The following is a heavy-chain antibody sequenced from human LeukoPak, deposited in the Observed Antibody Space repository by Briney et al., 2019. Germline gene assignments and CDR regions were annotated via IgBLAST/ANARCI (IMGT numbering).Heavy chain of an antibody. CDR2: IYYSGST. D-gene: IGHD1-26*01. CDR1: GGSISSYY. V-gene: IGHV4-59*01. CDR3: AKFSGSYYSAFDI. Sequence: SETLSLTCTVSGGSISSYYWSWIRQPPGKGLEWIGYIYYSGSTNYNPSLKSRVTISVDTSKNQFSLKLSSVTAADTAVYYCAKFSGSYYSAFDIWGQGTMVTVSS. J-gene: IGHJ3*02.